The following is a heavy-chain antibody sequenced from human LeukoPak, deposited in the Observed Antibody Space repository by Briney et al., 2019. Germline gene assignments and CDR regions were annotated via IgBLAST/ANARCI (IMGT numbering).Heavy chain of an antibody. CDR1: GGSISSYY. D-gene: IGHD3-16*01. CDR2: IYYSGST. CDR3: ARDASFGDGFGY. Sequence: KPSETLSLTCTVSGGSISSYYWSWIRQPPGKGLEWIGYIYYSGSTNYNPSLKSRVTISVDTSKNQFSLKLSAVTAADTAVYYCARDASFGDGFGYWGQGTLVTVSS. V-gene: IGHV4-59*01. J-gene: IGHJ4*02.